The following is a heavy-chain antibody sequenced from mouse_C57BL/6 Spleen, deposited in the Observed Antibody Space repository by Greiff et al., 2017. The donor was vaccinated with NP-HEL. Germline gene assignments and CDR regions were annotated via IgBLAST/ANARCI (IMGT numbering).Heavy chain of an antibody. J-gene: IGHJ4*01. D-gene: IGHD2-1*01. Sequence: EVMLVESGGDLVKPGGSLKLSCAASGFTFSSYGMSWVRQTPDKRLEWVATISSGGSYTYYPDSVKGRFTISRDNAKNTLYLQMSSLKSEDTAMCYCASLNYDYYAMDYWGQGTSVTVSS. CDR2: ISSGGSYT. V-gene: IGHV5-6*02. CDR1: GFTFSSYG. CDR3: ASLNYDYYAMDY.